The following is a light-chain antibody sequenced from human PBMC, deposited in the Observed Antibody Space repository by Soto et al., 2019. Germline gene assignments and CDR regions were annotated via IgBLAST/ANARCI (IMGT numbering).Light chain of an antibody. CDR2: GAS. V-gene: IGKV3-20*01. Sequence: EIVLTQSPDTLSLSPGERATVSCRASQSVSRSNLAWYQHKPGQVPRLLIYGASSRATGIPDRFSGSGSGTDFTLTISRLEPEDFAVYYCQQYGSSPPTFGQGTKVDIK. CDR3: QQYGSSPPT. CDR1: QSVSRSN. J-gene: IGKJ1*01.